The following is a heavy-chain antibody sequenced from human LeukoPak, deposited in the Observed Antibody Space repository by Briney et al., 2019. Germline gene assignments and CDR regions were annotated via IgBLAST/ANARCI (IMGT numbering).Heavy chain of an antibody. Sequence: PGGALRLSCAASGFTFSHYYMSWIRQAPGKGLEWVSYISSSGSTIYYADSVKGRFTISRDNAKNSLYLQMNSLRAEDTAVYYCARGVPGDVLLGFGELYHQPWFDPWGQGTLVTVSS. V-gene: IGHV3-11*01. D-gene: IGHD3-10*01. CDR3: ARGVPGDVLLGFGELYHQPWFDP. CDR1: GFTFSHYY. J-gene: IGHJ5*02. CDR2: ISSSGSTI.